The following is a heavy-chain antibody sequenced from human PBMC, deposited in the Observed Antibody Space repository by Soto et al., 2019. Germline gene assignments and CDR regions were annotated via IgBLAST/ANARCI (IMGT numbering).Heavy chain of an antibody. Sequence: SETRSRTWPVSGGSVSSGIFYWNWIRRPPGKGLEWIGYFYDSGSTNYNPSLRSRVTMSVDTSKNQFSLKLSSVTAADTAVYYCAASAPPATNYYYAMDVWGQGTTVTVSS. CDR2: FYDSGST. CDR1: GGSVSSGIFY. CDR3: AASAPPATNYYYAMDV. V-gene: IGHV4-61*01. D-gene: IGHD5-12*01. J-gene: IGHJ6*02.